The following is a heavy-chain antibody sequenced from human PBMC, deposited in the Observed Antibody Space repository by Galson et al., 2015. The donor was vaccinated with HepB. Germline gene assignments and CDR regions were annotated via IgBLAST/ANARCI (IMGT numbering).Heavy chain of an antibody. J-gene: IGHJ2*01. D-gene: IGHD1-26*01. V-gene: IGHV3-21*01. CDR2: IGTSSAYI. CDR1: GFTFSTYS. CDR3: ARGLVGATDWYFDL. Sequence: SLRLSCAASGFTFSTYSMNWVRQAPGKGLEWVSSIGTSSAYIYYADSLKGRFTISRDNAKNSLYLQMNSLRAEDTAVYYCARGLVGATDWYFDLWGRGTLVTVSS.